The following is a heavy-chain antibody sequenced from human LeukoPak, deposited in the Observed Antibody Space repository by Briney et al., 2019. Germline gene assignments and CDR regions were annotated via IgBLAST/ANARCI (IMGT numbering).Heavy chain of an antibody. D-gene: IGHD5-18*01. V-gene: IGHV3-7*01. Sequence: PGGSLRLSCAASGFTFSNNWMIWVRQAPGKGLEWVANIKQDGSEKYYVDSVKGRFTISRDNAENSLYLQMNSLRAEDTAVYYCANGQLWSPSHWGQGTLVTVSS. CDR3: ANGQLWSPSH. CDR1: GFTFSNNW. J-gene: IGHJ4*02. CDR2: IKQDGSEK.